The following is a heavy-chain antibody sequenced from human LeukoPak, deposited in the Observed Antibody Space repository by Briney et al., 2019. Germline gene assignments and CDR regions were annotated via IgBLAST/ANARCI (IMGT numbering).Heavy chain of an antibody. D-gene: IGHD3-22*01. J-gene: IGHJ4*02. Sequence: GGSLRLSCATSGFSFSSYAMSWVRQAPGKGLEWVSAMSSSDDGRYYAASVRGRFTISRDTSRSTLYLQMNSLRAEDTAVYYCARVPPGAIRYYYDSSGPIDYWGQGTLVTVSS. V-gene: IGHV3-23*01. CDR2: MSSSDDGR. CDR1: GFSFSSYA. CDR3: ARVPPGAIRYYYDSSGPIDY.